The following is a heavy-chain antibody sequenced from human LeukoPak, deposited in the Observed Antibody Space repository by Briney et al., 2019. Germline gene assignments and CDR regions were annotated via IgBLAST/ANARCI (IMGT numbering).Heavy chain of an antibody. V-gene: IGHV3-30-3*01. CDR3: ARDYWWNYDY. Sequence: GRSLRLSCAASGFTFSDYAMHWVRQAPGKGLEWVAVISKDGSDKFYPGSVRGRFTISRDNSKNTIYLQMDSLRAEDTAIYYCARDYWWNYDYWGQGTLVTVSS. J-gene: IGHJ4*02. CDR2: ISKDGSDK. D-gene: IGHD1-7*01. CDR1: GFTFSDYA.